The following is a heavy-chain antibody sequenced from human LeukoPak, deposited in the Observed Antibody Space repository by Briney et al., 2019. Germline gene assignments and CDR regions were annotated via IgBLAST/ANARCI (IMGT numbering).Heavy chain of an antibody. CDR2: ISDSGGRT. V-gene: IGHV3-23*01. CDR3: AKDLRSGMRLFLDY. J-gene: IGHJ4*02. CDR1: GFSFSNSA. Sequence: PGGSLRLSCAASGFSFSNSAMSWVRQAPGKGLEWVSGISDSGGRTYYADSVKGRFTISRDNSKNTLYLQMNSLRAEDTAVYYCAKDLRSGMRLFLDYWGQGTLVTVSS. D-gene: IGHD3-22*01.